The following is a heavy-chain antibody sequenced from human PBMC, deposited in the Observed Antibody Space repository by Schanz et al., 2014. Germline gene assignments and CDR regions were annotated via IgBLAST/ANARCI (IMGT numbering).Heavy chain of an antibody. D-gene: IGHD6-13*01. CDR1: GYTFTSYD. J-gene: IGHJ1*01. Sequence: QVQLVQSGAEVKKPGASVKVSCKASGYTFTSYDINWVRQAAGQGLEWMGWLDPSAGDTGYAQKFQGRVTMTTETSTSTFYMELTTLSPEDTAVYYCARGYTSSGRCFQHWGQGSLVTVSS. CDR3: ARGYTSSGRCFQH. V-gene: IGHV1-8*01. CDR2: LDPSAGDT.